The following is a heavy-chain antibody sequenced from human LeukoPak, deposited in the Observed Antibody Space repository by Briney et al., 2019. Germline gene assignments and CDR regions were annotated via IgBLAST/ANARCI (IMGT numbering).Heavy chain of an antibody. V-gene: IGHV3-21*06. CDR3: GRDMGRRGGRLLDHYSSGRFGIDY. CDR2: ISSSSSYK. D-gene: IGHD6-19*01. Sequence: GGSLRLSCAVSGFNFSVYSFNWVRQAPGKGLEWVSFISSSSSYKYYADSVKGRFAISRDNDKNSLFLVMDSLRAEDTAVYYCGRDMGRRGGRLLDHYSSGRFGIDYWGQGILVTVSS. J-gene: IGHJ4*02. CDR1: GFNFSVYS.